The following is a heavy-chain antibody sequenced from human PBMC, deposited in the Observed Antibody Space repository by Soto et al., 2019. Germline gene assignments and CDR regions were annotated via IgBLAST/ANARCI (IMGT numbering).Heavy chain of an antibody. V-gene: IGHV1-69*12. CDR3: ASGIQLWLRRINNGYSG. CDR2: IIPMFGTA. D-gene: IGHD5-18*01. J-gene: IGHJ4*02. CDR1: GGTFSTYA. Sequence: QVQLVQSGAEVKKPESSVKVSCKAPGGTFSTYAISWVRQAPGQGLEWMGGIIPMFGTANYAQRFQERVKITADESTNTVYMELSSLRSEDTAVYFCASGIQLWLRRINNGYSGWGQGTLVTVSS.